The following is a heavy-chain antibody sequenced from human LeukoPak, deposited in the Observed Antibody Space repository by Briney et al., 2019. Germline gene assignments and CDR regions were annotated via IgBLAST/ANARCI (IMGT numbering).Heavy chain of an antibody. CDR2: MNPNSGNT. J-gene: IGHJ4*02. CDR1: GYTFTGHY. Sequence: ASVKVSCKASGYTFTGHYMHWVRQATGQGLEWMGWMNPNSGNTGYAQKFQGRVTITRNTSISTAYMDLSSLRSEDTAVYYCARGVVRGGWYHLFDYWGQGTLVTVSS. V-gene: IGHV1-8*03. D-gene: IGHD6-19*01. CDR3: ARGVVRGGWYHLFDY.